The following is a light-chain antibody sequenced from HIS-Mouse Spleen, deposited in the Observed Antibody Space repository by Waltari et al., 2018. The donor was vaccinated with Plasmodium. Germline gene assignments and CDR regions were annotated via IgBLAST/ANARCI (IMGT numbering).Light chain of an antibody. CDR3: YSTDSSGNHRV. CDR2: EDS. CDR1: AFPKKY. V-gene: IGLV3-10*01. Sequence: SYELPQPPSVPVSPGQTARITCSGAAFPKKYPYWYQQKSGQAPVLVIYEDSKRPSGIPERFSGSSSGTMATLTISGAQVEDEADYYCYSTDSSGNHRVFGGGTKLTVL. J-gene: IGLJ3*02.